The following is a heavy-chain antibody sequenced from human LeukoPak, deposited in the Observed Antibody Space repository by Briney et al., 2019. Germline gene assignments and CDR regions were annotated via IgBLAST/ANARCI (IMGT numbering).Heavy chain of an antibody. CDR1: GFTFSSYS. Sequence: GGSLRLSCAASGFTFSSYSMNWVRQAPGKGLEWVSSISSSSSYIYYADSVKGRFTISRDNAKNSLYLQMNSLRAEDTAVYYCARAALEWLPLDYWGQGTLVTVSS. CDR2: ISSSSSYI. V-gene: IGHV3-21*01. CDR3: ARAALEWLPLDY. J-gene: IGHJ4*02. D-gene: IGHD3-3*01.